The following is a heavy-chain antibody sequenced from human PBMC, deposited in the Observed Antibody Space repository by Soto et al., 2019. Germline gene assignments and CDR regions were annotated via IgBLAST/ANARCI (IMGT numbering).Heavy chain of an antibody. CDR1: GYIIKNYW. J-gene: IGHJ4*02. Sequence: GESLKISCKASGYIIKNYWIGWVRQMPGQGLEWMGVIFPDDSDTRYSPSFQGHVTISVDKSISTAYVQWSSLKASDSAIYYCFRGGVTSRTFDYWGQGXLVTVSS. CDR2: IFPDDSDT. CDR3: FRGGVTSRTFDY. D-gene: IGHD3-16*01. V-gene: IGHV5-51*01.